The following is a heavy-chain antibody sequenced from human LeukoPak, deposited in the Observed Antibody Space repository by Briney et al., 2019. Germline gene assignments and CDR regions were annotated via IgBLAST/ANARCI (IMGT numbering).Heavy chain of an antibody. CDR3: VREKVGDVCDH. D-gene: IGHD1-26*01. CDR2: IIPILGIA. V-gene: IGHV1-69*04. Sequence: SVKVSCKASGVTFSSYSITWVRQAPGQGLEWMGRIIPILGIASYAQKFQGRVTITADKSTSTAYMELSSLRSEDTAVYYCVREKVGDVCDHWGQGTLVTVSS. J-gene: IGHJ4*02. CDR1: GVTFSSYS.